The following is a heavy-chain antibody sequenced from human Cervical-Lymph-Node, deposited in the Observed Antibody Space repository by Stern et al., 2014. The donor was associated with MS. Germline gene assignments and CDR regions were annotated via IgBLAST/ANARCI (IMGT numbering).Heavy chain of an antibody. V-gene: IGHV5-51*01. CDR3: ARQRYFDY. Sequence: EVQLVASGPEVKRPGESLKISCQASGYTFTSYWIGWVRQMPGQGLEWIAIIFPGGSDIRYSPSFQGQVTISADKSSSTAYLQWNNLKASDTAIYYCARQRYFDYWGQGTLVTVSS. CDR1: GYTFTSYW. J-gene: IGHJ4*02. CDR2: IFPGGSDI.